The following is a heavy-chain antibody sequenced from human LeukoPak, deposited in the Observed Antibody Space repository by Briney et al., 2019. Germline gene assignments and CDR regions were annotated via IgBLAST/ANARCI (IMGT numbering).Heavy chain of an antibody. Sequence: GGSLRLSCAASGFTFSTYGMHWVRQAPGKGLEWVAVLSHDGTNKYYADSVKGRFTISRDNSKNTLYLQMNSLRAEDTAVYYCASGFLRNWYYRGDYWGQGTLVTVSS. CDR3: ASGFLRNWYYRGDY. V-gene: IGHV3-30*03. D-gene: IGHD1-14*01. J-gene: IGHJ4*02. CDR2: LSHDGTNK. CDR1: GFTFSTYG.